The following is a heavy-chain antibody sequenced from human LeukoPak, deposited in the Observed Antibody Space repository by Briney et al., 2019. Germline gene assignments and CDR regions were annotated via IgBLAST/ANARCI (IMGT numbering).Heavy chain of an antibody. V-gene: IGHV5-51*01. CDR2: IHPGDSDT. CDR1: GYSFTSYW. J-gene: IGHJ4*02. Sequence: GESLKISCKGSGYSFTSYWIGWVRQMPGKGLEWMGIIHPGDSDTRYSPSFQGQVTISADKSISTAYLQWSSLKASDTAMYYCARLEGLAAAGAVFDYWGQGTLVTVSS. D-gene: IGHD6-13*01. CDR3: ARLEGLAAAGAVFDY.